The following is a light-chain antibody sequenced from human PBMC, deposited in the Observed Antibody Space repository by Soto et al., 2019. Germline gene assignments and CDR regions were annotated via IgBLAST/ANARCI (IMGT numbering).Light chain of an antibody. CDR2: EVT. CDR1: SSDVGGYNY. V-gene: IGLV2-8*01. J-gene: IGLJ1*01. CDR3: GSYAGGNTFV. Sequence: SVLTQSPSASGSPGQSVTISCIGTSSDVGGYNYVSWYQHHPGKAPKLIIYEVTKRPSGVPDRFSGSRSGTTASLTVSGLQAEDEADYYCGSYAGGNTFVFGTGTKVTV.